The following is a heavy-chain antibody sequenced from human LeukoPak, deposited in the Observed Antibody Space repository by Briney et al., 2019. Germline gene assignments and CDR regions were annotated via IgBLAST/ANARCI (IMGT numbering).Heavy chain of an antibody. Sequence: ASVKVSCKAAGYTFTSYDINWVRQATGQGLEWMGWMNPNSGNTGYAQKFQGRVTITRNTSISTAYMELSRLRSEDTAVYYCARGQGYSSGWYVDLYYYYYYMDVWGKGTTVTVSS. V-gene: IGHV1-8*03. D-gene: IGHD6-19*01. CDR1: GYTFTSYD. CDR3: ARGQGYSSGWYVDLYYYYYYMDV. CDR2: MNPNSGNT. J-gene: IGHJ6*03.